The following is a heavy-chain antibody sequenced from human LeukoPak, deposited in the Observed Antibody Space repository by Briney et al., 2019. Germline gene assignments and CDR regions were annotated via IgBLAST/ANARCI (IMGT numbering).Heavy chain of an antibody. CDR1: GGTFSSYA. CDR3: ARDRGGGTTLGS. CDR2: IIPIFGTA. V-gene: IGHV1-69*13. Sequence: SVKVSCKASGGTFSSYAISWVRQAPGQGLEWMGGIIPIFGTANYAQKFQGRVTITADESTSTAYMELSSLRSEDTAVYYCARDRGGGTTLGSWGQGTLVTVSS. D-gene: IGHD1-1*01. J-gene: IGHJ5*02.